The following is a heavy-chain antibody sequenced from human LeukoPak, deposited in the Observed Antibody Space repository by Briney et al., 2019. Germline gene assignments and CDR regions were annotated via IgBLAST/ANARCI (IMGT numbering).Heavy chain of an antibody. Sequence: AASVKASCKASGGTFSSYAISWVRQAPGQGLEWMGGIIPIFGTANYAQKFQGRVTITADESTSTAYMELSSLRSEDTAVYYCALRYFDWLSRSRVYYYYGMDVWGKGTTVTVSS. CDR2: IIPIFGTA. V-gene: IGHV1-69*01. CDR3: ALRYFDWLSRSRVYYYYGMDV. J-gene: IGHJ6*04. CDR1: GGTFSSYA. D-gene: IGHD3-9*01.